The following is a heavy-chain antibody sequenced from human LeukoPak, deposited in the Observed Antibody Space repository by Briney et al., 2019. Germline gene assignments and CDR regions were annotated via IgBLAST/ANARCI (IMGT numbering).Heavy chain of an antibody. Sequence: SVKVSCKASAGTFSSYTISWVRQGPGQGLEWMGRIIPILGIANYAQKFQGRVTITADKTTSIAYMELSSLRSEDTVLYCSGTEWVYSGSCSFDYWGPGTLVSVSS. CDR3: GTEWVYSGSCSFDY. CDR2: IIPILGIA. V-gene: IGHV1-69*04. D-gene: IGHD1-26*01. CDR1: AGTFSSYT. J-gene: IGHJ4*02.